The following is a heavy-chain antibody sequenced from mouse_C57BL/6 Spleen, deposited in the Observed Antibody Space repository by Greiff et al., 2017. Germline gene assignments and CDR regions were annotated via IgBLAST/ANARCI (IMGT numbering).Heavy chain of an antibody. CDR2: IRSKSNNYAT. Sequence: EVKLMESGGGLVQPKGSLKLSCAASGFSFNTYAMNWVRQAPGKGLEWVARIRSKSNNYATYYADSVKDRFTISRDDSESMLYLQMNNLKTEDTAMYYCVRPDGYYEDSFDYWGQGTTLTVSS. D-gene: IGHD2-3*01. CDR1: GFSFNTYA. V-gene: IGHV10-1*01. CDR3: VRPDGYYEDSFDY. J-gene: IGHJ2*01.